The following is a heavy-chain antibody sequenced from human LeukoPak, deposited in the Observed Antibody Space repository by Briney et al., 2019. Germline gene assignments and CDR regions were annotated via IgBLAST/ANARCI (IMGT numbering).Heavy chain of an antibody. J-gene: IGHJ5*02. CDR1: GFTFSNYW. CDR3: IRDFRSADL. V-gene: IGHV3-74*01. Sequence: PVGSLRLSCVASGFTFSNYWMHWVRQPPGKGLVWVLRIYVDGRTTNYADSVKGRFTISRDNAKNTVYLEMNSLSVEDTATYYCIRDFRSADLWGQGTLVTVTS. CDR2: IYVDGRTT.